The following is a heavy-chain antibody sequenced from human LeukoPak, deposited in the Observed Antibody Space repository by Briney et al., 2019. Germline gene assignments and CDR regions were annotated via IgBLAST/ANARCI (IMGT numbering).Heavy chain of an antibody. Sequence: PSETLSLTCTVSGGSISSYYWSWIRQPPGKGLEWIGEINHSGSTNYNPSLKSRVTISVDTSKNQFSLKLSSVTAADAAVYYCARGPYDFWSGYYSYYGMDVWGQGTTVTVSS. J-gene: IGHJ6*02. D-gene: IGHD3-3*01. V-gene: IGHV4-34*01. CDR2: INHSGST. CDR1: GGSISSYY. CDR3: ARGPYDFWSGYYSYYGMDV.